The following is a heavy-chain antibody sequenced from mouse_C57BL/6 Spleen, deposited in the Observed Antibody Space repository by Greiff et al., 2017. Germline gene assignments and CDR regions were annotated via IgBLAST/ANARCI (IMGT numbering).Heavy chain of an antibody. CDR3: ARAGYYGSWYFAV. CDR2: INYDGSST. J-gene: IGHJ1*03. CDR1: GFTFSDYY. V-gene: IGHV5-16*01. D-gene: IGHD1-1*01. Sequence: EVQVVESEGGLVQPGSSMKLSCTASGFTFSDYYMAWVRQVPEKGLEWVANINYDGSSTYYLDSLKSRFIISRDNAKNILYLQMSSLKSEDTATYYCARAGYYGSWYFAVWGTGTTVTVSS.